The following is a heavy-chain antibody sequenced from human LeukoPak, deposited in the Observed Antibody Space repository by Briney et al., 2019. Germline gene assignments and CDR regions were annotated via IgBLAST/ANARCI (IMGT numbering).Heavy chain of an antibody. Sequence: ASVKVSCKASGYTFTGYYMHWVRQAPGQGLEWMGWINPNSGGTNYAQKFQGRVTMTRDTSISTAYMELSRLRSDDTAVYYCAREEREASTYDFWSGYYTSNWFDPWGQGTLVTVSS. D-gene: IGHD3-3*01. J-gene: IGHJ5*02. CDR3: AREEREASTYDFWSGYYTSNWFDP. CDR1: GYTFTGYY. V-gene: IGHV1-2*02. CDR2: INPNSGGT.